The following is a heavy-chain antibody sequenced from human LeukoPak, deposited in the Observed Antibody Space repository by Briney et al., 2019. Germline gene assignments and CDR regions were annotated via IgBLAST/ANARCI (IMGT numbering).Heavy chain of an antibody. CDR3: ARPAAAGTAWFDP. CDR2: ISYDGSNK. CDR1: GFTFSSYA. Sequence: PGGSLRLSCAASGFTFSSYAMHWVRQAPGKGLEWVAVISYDGSNKYYADSVKGRFTISRDNSKNTLYLQMNSLRAEDTAVYYCARPAAAGTAWFDPWGQGTLVTVSP. V-gene: IGHV3-30*04. D-gene: IGHD6-13*01. J-gene: IGHJ5*02.